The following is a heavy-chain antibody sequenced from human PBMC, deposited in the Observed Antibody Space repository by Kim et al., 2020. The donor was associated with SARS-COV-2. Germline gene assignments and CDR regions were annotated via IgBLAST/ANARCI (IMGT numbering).Heavy chain of an antibody. D-gene: IGHD2-2*01. CDR1: GFTFSSYG. V-gene: IGHV3-33*05. Sequence: GGSLRLSCAASGFTFSSYGMHWVRQAPGKGLEWVAVISYDGSNKYYADSVKGRFTISRDNSKNTLYLQMNSLRAEDTAVYYCARVMGYCSSTSCFGSYYYYYGMDVWGQGTTVTVSS. J-gene: IGHJ6*02. CDR2: ISYDGSNK. CDR3: ARVMGYCSSTSCFGSYYYYYGMDV.